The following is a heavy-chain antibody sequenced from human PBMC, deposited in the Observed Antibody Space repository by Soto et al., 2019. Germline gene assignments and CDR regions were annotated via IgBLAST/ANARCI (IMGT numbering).Heavy chain of an antibody. D-gene: IGHD3-10*01. J-gene: IGHJ4*02. CDR2: ISSSSSYI. CDR3: ATPSGIPIDTNRYYFDY. Sequence: GGSLRLSCAASGFTFSSYSMNWVRQAPGKGLEWVSSISSSSSYIYYADSVKGRFTISRDNAKNSLYLQMNSLRAEDTAVYYCATPSGIPIDTNRYYFDYWGQGTLVTVSS. CDR1: GFTFSSYS. V-gene: IGHV3-21*01.